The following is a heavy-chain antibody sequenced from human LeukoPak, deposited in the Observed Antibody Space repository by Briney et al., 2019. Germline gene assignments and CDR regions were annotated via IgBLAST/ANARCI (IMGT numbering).Heavy chain of an antibody. D-gene: IGHD5-24*01. V-gene: IGHV3-74*01. J-gene: IGHJ4*02. CDR2: INSDGSST. CDR3: ARTRWLQMGMDDY. Sequence: GGSLRLSCVASEFTFSSYWMHWVRQAPGKGLVWVSRINSDGSSTSYADSVKGRFTISRDNAKNTLYLQKNSLRAEDTAVYYCARTRWLQMGMDDYWGQGTLVTVSS. CDR1: EFTFSSYW.